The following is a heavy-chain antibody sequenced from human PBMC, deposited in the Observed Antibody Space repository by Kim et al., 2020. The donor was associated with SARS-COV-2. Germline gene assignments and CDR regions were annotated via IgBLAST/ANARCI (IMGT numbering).Heavy chain of an antibody. Sequence: SETLSLTCAVYGGSFSGYYWSWIRQPPGKGLEWIGEINHSGSTNYNPSLKSRVTISVDTSKNQFSLKLSSVTAADTAVYYCARGPGGGGANWFDPWGQGTLVTVSS. D-gene: IGHD2-15*01. CDR2: INHSGST. CDR1: GGSFSGYY. CDR3: ARGPGGGGANWFDP. J-gene: IGHJ5*02. V-gene: IGHV4-34*01.